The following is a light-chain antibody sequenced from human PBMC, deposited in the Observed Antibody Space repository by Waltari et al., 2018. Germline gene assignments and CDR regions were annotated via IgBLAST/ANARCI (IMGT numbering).Light chain of an antibody. CDR1: KLGAKY. CDR2: QNT. CDR3: QAWDSTYARV. V-gene: IGLV3-1*01. Sequence: SYELTQPTPVSVAPGQTASITCSGDKLGAKYACWYQQKPGQYPVLVIHQNTKRRSGIPERISGSNTGNTATLTSSGTQTIDEADYHCQAWDSTYARVFGGGTKLTVL. J-gene: IGLJ2*01.